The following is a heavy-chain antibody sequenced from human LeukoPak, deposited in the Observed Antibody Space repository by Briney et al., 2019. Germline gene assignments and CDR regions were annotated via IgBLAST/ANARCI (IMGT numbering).Heavy chain of an antibody. CDR1: SGFA. CDR2: INGRGDDT. J-gene: IGHJ4*02. Sequence: PGGSLRLSCAAFSGFAVSWVRQAPGKRLEWVSAINGRGDDTYYPDSVKGRFTISRDNSNNTLYLQMNSLRADDTAVYYCAKGHRESSSFFDSWGQGIPVTVSS. CDR3: AKGHRESSSFFDS. V-gene: IGHV3-23*01.